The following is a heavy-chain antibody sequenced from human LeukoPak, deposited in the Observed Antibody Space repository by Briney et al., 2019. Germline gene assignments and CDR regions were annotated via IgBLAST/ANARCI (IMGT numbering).Heavy chain of an antibody. V-gene: IGHV4-34*01. CDR3: ARQGGTTYYYDSSGQGGWFDP. Sequence: SETLSLTCAVYGGSFSGYYWSWIRQPPGKGLEWIGEINHSGSTNYNPSLKSRVTISVDTSKNQFSLKLSSVTAADTAVYYCARQGGTTYYYDSSGQGGWFDPWGQGTLVTVSS. J-gene: IGHJ5*02. CDR2: INHSGST. CDR1: GGSFSGYY. D-gene: IGHD3-22*01.